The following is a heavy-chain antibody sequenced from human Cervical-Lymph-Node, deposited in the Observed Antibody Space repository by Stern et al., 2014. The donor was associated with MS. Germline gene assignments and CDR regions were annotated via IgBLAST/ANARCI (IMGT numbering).Heavy chain of an antibody. Sequence: VQLVESGAEVKKPGESLKISCKLSGYSFTIYYIAWVRQMPGKGLEWLGVIYPYVSDTTYSPYFQGQVAIAADKSITTAYLQWSSLRASDTAMYYCARHVQGFDYWGQGTLVTVSS. CDR1: GYSFTIYY. V-gene: IGHV5-51*01. CDR3: ARHVQGFDY. J-gene: IGHJ4*02. CDR2: IYPYVSDT.